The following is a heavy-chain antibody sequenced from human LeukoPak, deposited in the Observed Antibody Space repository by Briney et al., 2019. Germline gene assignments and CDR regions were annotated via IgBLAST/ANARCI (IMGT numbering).Heavy chain of an antibody. CDR2: IWYDGSNK. Sequence: PGGSLRLSCAASGFTFSSYGMHWVRQAPGKGLEWVAVIWYDGSNKYYADSVKGRFTISRDNSKNTLYLQMNSLRAEDTAVYYCAREGVGYCSSTSCSIFDYWGQGTLVTVSS. J-gene: IGHJ4*02. CDR3: AREGVGYCSSTSCSIFDY. CDR1: GFTFSSYG. V-gene: IGHV3-33*01. D-gene: IGHD2-2*01.